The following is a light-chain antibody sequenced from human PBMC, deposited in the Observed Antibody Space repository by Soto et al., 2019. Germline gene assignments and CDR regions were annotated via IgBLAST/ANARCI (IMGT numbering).Light chain of an antibody. CDR2: SHN. V-gene: IGLV1-44*01. CDR3: APWKDGLIGVV. CDR1: SSNIGSNT. Sequence: QSVLTQPPSASGTPGQRVTISCSGSSSNIGSNTVNWYQQLPGTAPKLLIYSHNQRPSGVPDRFSGSKSGTSASLAISGLQSEDEADYYWAPWKDGLIGVVFGGGTKLTVL. J-gene: IGLJ2*01.